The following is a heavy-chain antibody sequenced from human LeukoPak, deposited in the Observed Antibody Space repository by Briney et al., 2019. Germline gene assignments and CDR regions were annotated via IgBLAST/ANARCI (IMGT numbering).Heavy chain of an antibody. J-gene: IGHJ6*03. Sequence: SGPTLVKPTQTLTLTCTFSGFSLSTSGVGVGWIRQPPGKALEWLALIYWDDDKRYSPSLKSRLTITKDTSKNQVVLTMTNMDPVDTATYYCAHRFYDFWSGYTPGYMDVWGKGTTVTVS. CDR3: AHRFYDFWSGYTPGYMDV. V-gene: IGHV2-5*02. CDR2: IYWDDDK. D-gene: IGHD3-3*01. CDR1: GFSLSTSGVG.